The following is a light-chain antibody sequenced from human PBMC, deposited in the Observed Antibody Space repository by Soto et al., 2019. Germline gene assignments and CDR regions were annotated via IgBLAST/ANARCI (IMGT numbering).Light chain of an antibody. CDR2: GAS. CDR1: QSVSSN. V-gene: IGKV3-15*01. CDR3: QQYNKWPPYT. J-gene: IGKJ2*01. Sequence: EIVMTQSPATLSVAAGERATLSCRASQSVSSNLAWYQQKPGQAPRLLIYGASTRATGIPARFSGSGSGTEFTLTISSLQSADFAVYYCQQYNKWPPYTFGQGTKLEIK.